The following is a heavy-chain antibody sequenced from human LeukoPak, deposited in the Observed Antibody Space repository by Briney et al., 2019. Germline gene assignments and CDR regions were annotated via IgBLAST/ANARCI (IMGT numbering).Heavy chain of an antibody. D-gene: IGHD6-19*01. CDR1: GFTFSSYA. J-gene: IGHJ4*02. CDR3: AKKIGEGAVAGVFDY. Sequence: PGGSLRLSCAASGFTFSSYAMSWVRQAPGKGLEWVSTISGSSGSTYYADSVKGRFTISRDNSKNTLYLQMNILRAEDTAIYYCAKKIGEGAVAGVFDYWGQGTLVSVSS. CDR2: ISGSSGST. V-gene: IGHV3-23*01.